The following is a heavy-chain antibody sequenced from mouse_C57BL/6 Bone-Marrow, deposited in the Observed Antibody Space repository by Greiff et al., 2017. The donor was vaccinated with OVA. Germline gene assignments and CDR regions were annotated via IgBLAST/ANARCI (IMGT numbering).Heavy chain of an antibody. CDR2: IYPGSGNT. D-gene: IGHD1-1*01. CDR1: GYTFTDYY. CDR3: ARRLGSSYVFFAY. V-gene: IGHV1-84*01. Sequence: VHLVESGPELVKPGASVKISCKASGYTFTDYYINWVKQRPGQGLEWIGWIYPGSGNTKYNEKFKGKATLTVDTSSSTAYMQLSSLTSEDSAVYFCARRLGSSYVFFAYWGQGTLVTVSA. J-gene: IGHJ3*01.